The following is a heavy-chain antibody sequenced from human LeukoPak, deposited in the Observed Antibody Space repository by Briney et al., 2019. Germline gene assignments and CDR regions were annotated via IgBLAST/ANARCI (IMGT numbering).Heavy chain of an antibody. J-gene: IGHJ4*02. CDR3: AALPVGYCSGGSCYESYYFDY. CDR1: GFTFSSYS. Sequence: GGSLRLSCAASGFTFSSYSMNWVRQAPGKGLEWVSSISSSSSYIYYADSVKGRFTISRDNAKNSLYLQMNSLRAEDTAVYYCAALPVGYCSGGSCYESYYFDYWGQGTLVTVSS. D-gene: IGHD2-15*01. CDR2: ISSSSSYI. V-gene: IGHV3-21*01.